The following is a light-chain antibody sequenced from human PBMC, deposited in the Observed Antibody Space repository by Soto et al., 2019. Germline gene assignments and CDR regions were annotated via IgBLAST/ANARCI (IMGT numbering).Light chain of an antibody. V-gene: IGKV3-11*01. Sequence: EIVLTQSPATLSLSPGKRATFSCRASQSVSSDLVWYQQKPGQAPRLLIYDASNRATGIPARFSGSGSGTDFTLTISSLEPEDFAVYYCQQRSNWPPLTFGGGTKVEIK. CDR3: QQRSNWPPLT. J-gene: IGKJ4*01. CDR1: QSVSSD. CDR2: DAS.